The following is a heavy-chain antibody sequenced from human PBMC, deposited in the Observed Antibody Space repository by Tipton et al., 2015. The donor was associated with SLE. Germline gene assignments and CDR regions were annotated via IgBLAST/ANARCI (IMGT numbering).Heavy chain of an antibody. CDR3: ARHGNQDY. J-gene: IGHJ4*02. Sequence: GLVKPSETLSLTCTVSGGSISDSNYNWGWIRQPPGKGLEWIGNIYYSGSTYYNPSLKSRVTISVDTSKNQFSLKLSSVTAADTAVYYCARHGNQDYWGQGTLVTVSS. V-gene: IGHV4-39*01. CDR1: GGSISDSNYN. D-gene: IGHD4-23*01. CDR2: IYYSGST.